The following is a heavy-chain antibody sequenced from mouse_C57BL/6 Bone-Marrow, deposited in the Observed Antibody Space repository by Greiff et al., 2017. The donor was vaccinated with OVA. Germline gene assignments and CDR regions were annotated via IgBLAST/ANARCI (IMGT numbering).Heavy chain of an antibody. D-gene: IGHD2-3*01. CDR2: IWRGGST. CDR1: GFSLTSYG. Sequence: QVQLQQSGPGLVQPLQRLSITCTVSGFSLTSYGVHWVSQSPGKGLEWLGVIWRGGSTDYNASFMSRLIITKDNSKSQVFFKMNSLQADDTAIYYCAKKNDGYYWFAYWGQGTLVTVSA. V-gene: IGHV2-5*01. J-gene: IGHJ3*01. CDR3: AKKNDGYYWFAY.